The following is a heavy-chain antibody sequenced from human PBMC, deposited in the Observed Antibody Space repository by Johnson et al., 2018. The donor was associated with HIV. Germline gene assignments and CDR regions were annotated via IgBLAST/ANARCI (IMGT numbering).Heavy chain of an antibody. CDR2: IWYDGSNK. Sequence: QVQLVESGGGVVQPGRSLRLSCAASGFTFSSYGMHWVRQAPGKGLEWVAVIWYDGSNKYYADSVTGRFTISRDNSKNTLFLQMNSLRDEDTAVYFCAKGGVWEIPLGFGAVDFWGQGTMVSASS. J-gene: IGHJ3*01. CDR3: AKGGVWEIPLGFGAVDF. D-gene: IGHD1-26*01. V-gene: IGHV3-33*06. CDR1: GFTFSSYG.